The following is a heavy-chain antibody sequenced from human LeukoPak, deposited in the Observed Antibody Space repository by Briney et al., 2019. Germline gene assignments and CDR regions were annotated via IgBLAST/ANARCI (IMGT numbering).Heavy chain of an antibody. V-gene: IGHV1-46*01. J-gene: IGHJ4*02. Sequence: ASVKVSCKASGYTFSSYYIHWVRQAPAQGLEWMGIINPSGGITTYAQKFEGRVTMTRDTSTSTVDMKLSRLRSEDTAVYYCARYSGSYHTYFDSWGQGTLVTVSS. CDR2: INPSGGIT. D-gene: IGHD1-26*01. CDR1: GYTFSSYY. CDR3: ARYSGSYHTYFDS.